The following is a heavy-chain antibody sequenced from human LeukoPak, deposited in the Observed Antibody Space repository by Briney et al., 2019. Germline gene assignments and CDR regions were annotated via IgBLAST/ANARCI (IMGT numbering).Heavy chain of an antibody. CDR3: ARLPTGYPNWFDP. CDR2: INYGGSGST. Sequence: PSETLSLTCTVSGGSISSYYWGWIRQPPGKGLEWIGNINYGGSGSTYYNPSLKSRVTISVDTSRSQFSLKLNSVTAADTAVYYCARLPTGYPNWFDPWGQGTLVTVSS. J-gene: IGHJ5*02. D-gene: IGHD3-9*01. CDR1: GGSISSYY. V-gene: IGHV4-39*01.